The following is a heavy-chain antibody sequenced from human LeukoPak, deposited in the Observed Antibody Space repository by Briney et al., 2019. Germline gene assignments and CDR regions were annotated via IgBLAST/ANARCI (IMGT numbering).Heavy chain of an antibody. CDR1: GFSFGSHA. CDR3: AGGGAYDYGVLDE. J-gene: IGHJ4*02. CDR2: ISDTGKTT. D-gene: IGHD4/OR15-4a*01. V-gene: IGHV3-23*01. Sequence: GGSLRLSCVASGFSFGSHAMSWVRQAPGEGLQWVSTISDTGKTTFYTDSVRGRFSISRDDSKNTLFLQMGGLGADDTAVYYCAGGGAYDYGVLDEWGQGTLVTVSS.